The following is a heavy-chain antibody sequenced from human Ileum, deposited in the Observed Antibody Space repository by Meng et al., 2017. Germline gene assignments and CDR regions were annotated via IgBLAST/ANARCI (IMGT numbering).Heavy chain of an antibody. J-gene: IGHJ2*01. Sequence: QVQSPQWGAGMLGPSGTLSLTCGVYGGSFSAYYWTWIRQPPGKGLEWIGEINHSATTYYSPSLMGRVSVSVDTSKNQFSLKLTSVTAADTAVYYCARSERSVYWYFDLWGRGTLVTVSS. CDR3: ARSERSVYWYFDL. D-gene: IGHD1-26*01. V-gene: IGHV4-34*01. CDR1: GGSFSAYY. CDR2: INHSATT.